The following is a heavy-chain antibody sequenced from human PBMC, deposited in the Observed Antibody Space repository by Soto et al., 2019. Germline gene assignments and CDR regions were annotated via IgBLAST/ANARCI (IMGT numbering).Heavy chain of an antibody. V-gene: IGHV3-23*01. Sequence: GGSLRLSCAASGFTFSSYAMSWVRQAPGKGLEWVSAISGSGISTYYADSVKGRFTISRDNSKNTPYLQMNSLRTEDTAVYYCAKEAGYSYGYDGMDVWGQGTTVTVSS. CDR3: AKEAGYSYGYDGMDV. CDR1: GFTFSSYA. CDR2: ISGSGIST. J-gene: IGHJ6*02. D-gene: IGHD5-18*01.